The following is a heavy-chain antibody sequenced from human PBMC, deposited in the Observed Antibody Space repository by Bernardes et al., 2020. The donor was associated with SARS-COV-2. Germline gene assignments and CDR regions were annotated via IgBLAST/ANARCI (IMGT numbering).Heavy chain of an antibody. Sequence: GESLKIPCKASGYTFINNWIAWVRQRPGKGLEWMGTLYPGDSDTRYSPSFQGQVTVSADKSISTAYLQWSSLKASDTAMYYCARRQTNCTGGRCFSGGMDVWGQGTTVTVSS. J-gene: IGHJ6*02. D-gene: IGHD2-15*01. CDR1: GYTFINNW. CDR2: LYPGDSDT. CDR3: ARRQTNCTGGRCFSGGMDV. V-gene: IGHV5-51*01.